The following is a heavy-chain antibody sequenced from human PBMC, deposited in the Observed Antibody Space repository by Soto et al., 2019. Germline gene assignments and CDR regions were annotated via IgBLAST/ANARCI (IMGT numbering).Heavy chain of an antibody. V-gene: IGHV5-51*01. CDR1: AYNFTTYW. J-gene: IGHJ6*02. CDR3: ARSQPYCYGIDV. D-gene: IGHD6-13*01. Sequence: GESLKICCQGSAYNFTTYWIAWGSKMPGEGLEWMGIIYPGDSDTRYSPSFQGQVTISADKSINTAYLQWSSLKPSDTAMYYGARSQPYCYGIDVWGQGTTVTVS. CDR2: IYPGDSDT.